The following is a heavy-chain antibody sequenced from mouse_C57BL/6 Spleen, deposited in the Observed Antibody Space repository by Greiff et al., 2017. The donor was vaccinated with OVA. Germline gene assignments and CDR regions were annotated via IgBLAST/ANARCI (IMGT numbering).Heavy chain of an antibody. J-gene: IGHJ4*01. CDR1: GYTFTEYT. D-gene: IGHD3-3*01. V-gene: IGHV1-62-2*01. CDR2: FYPGSGSI. Sequence: VKLQQSGAELVKPGASVKLSCKASGYTFTEYTIHWVKQRSGQGLEWIGWFYPGSGSIKYNEKFKDKATLTADKSSSTVYMQLSSLTTEDSAIYYCARGRDEYYYAMDYWGQGTSVTVSS. CDR3: ARGRDEYYYAMDY.